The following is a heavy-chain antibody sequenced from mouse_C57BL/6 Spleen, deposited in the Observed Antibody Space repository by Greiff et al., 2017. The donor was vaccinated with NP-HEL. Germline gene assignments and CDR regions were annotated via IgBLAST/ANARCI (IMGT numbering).Heavy chain of an antibody. V-gene: IGHV1-80*01. J-gene: IGHJ2*01. CDR1: GYAFSSYW. D-gene: IGHD4-1*01. CDR3: ARRGDWDGLFDY. Sequence: QVQLKESGAELVKPGASVKISCKASGYAFSSYWMNWVKQRPGKGLEWIGQIYPGNGDTNYNGKFKGKATLTADKSSSTAYMQLSSLTSEDSAVYFWARRGDWDGLFDYWGQGTTLTVSS. CDR2: IYPGNGDT.